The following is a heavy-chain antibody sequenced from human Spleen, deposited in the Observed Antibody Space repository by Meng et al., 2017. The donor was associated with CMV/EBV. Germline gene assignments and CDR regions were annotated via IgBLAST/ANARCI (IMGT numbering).Heavy chain of an antibody. Sequence: GESLKISCAASGLTVSSYWMHWVRQAPGKGLEWVSRINSEGSTTNYADSVKGRFTISRDNTKNTLFLQMNSLRAEDTAVYYCARDVGGNNWFDPWGQGTLVTVSS. V-gene: IGHV3-74*01. CDR1: GLTVSSYW. D-gene: IGHD3-16*01. CDR3: ARDVGGNNWFDP. J-gene: IGHJ5*02. CDR2: INSEGSTT.